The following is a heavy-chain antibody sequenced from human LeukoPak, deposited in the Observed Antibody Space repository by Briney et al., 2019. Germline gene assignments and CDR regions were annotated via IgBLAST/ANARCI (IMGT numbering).Heavy chain of an antibody. Sequence: GESLKISCKGSGYSFTSYWIGWVRQMPGKGLEWMGIIYPGDSDTRYSPSFQGQVTISADKSISTAYLQWSSLKASDTAMYYCARHVGRRYYYDSSGYPDYWGQGTLVTVSS. CDR1: GYSFTSYW. D-gene: IGHD3-22*01. J-gene: IGHJ4*02. CDR3: ARHVGRRYYYDSSGYPDY. CDR2: IYPGDSDT. V-gene: IGHV5-51*01.